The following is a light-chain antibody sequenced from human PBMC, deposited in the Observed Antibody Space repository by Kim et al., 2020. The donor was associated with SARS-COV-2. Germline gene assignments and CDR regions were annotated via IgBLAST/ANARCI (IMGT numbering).Light chain of an antibody. V-gene: IGKV3D-15*01. CDR2: GVS. J-gene: IGKJ4*01. CDR3: QQYSNLPLT. Sequence: PAGEATASSSAARRGASSYLAWYQQKPGQAPRLLIYGVSSRATGIPDRFSGSGSGTEFSLTISRLEPEDFAVYYCQQYSNLPLTFGGGTKVDIK. CDR1: RGASSY.